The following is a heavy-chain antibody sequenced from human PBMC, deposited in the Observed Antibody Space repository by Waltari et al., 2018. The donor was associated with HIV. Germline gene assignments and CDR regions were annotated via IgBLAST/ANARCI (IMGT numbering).Heavy chain of an antibody. V-gene: IGHV4-61*02. D-gene: IGHD3-10*01. Sequence: QVQLQESGPGLVQPSQTLSLTCPVSGCSISSGSYYWSWIRRPAGKGLAWIGRDYTSENTNYNTSLKSRGTIAGDTPKNQFSLKLSSVTAADTAVYYCARVTSFMVRGGFVWSWFDPWGQGTLVTVSS. J-gene: IGHJ5*02. CDR3: ARVTSFMVRGGFVWSWFDP. CDR1: GCSISSGSYY. CDR2: DYTSENT.